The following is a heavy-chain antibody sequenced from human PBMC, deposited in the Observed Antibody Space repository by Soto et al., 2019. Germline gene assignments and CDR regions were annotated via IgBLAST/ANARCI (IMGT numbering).Heavy chain of an antibody. V-gene: IGHV1-18*04. CDR3: ARVNYQMLSGYSYSYVDV. CDR2: SSPHTGDP. J-gene: IGHJ6*03. CDR1: GYTFTSYG. Sequence: QVQPLQSRAEVKKPGASVKGSCKASGYTFTSYGISRVRQVPGQGLEWMSWSSPHTGDPTCAQPFTGRVTLSTDTAARTAYMAMRRLTSDDTAVYYCARVNYQMLSGYSYSYVDVWDEGTTVTVSS. D-gene: IGHD3-16*02.